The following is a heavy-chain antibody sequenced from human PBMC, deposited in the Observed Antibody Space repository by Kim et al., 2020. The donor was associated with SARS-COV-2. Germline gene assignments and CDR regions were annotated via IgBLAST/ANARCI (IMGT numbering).Heavy chain of an antibody. J-gene: IGHJ4*02. Sequence: SETLSLTCAVYGGSFSGYYWSWIRQPPGKGLEWIGEINYSGSTNYNPSLKSRVTISVDTSKNQFSLKLSSVTAADTAVYYCARLPYSYGSLGNDYWGQGTLVTVSS. CDR3: ARLPYSYGSLGNDY. V-gene: IGHV4-34*01. D-gene: IGHD5-18*01. CDR2: INYSGST. CDR1: GGSFSGYY.